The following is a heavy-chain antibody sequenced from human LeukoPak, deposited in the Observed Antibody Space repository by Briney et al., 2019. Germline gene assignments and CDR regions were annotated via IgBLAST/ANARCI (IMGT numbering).Heavy chain of an antibody. D-gene: IGHD3-10*01. V-gene: IGHV4-4*09. CDR3: ARGYGWFDP. Sequence: TSSETLSLTCTVSGASPYWTWIRQPPGKGLEWIGYIYSTTGTTNSNPSLKSRVTMSLDTSKKHLSLKLSAATAADTAVYYCARGYGWFDPWGQGILVIVSS. CDR2: IYSTTGTT. CDR1: GASPY. J-gene: IGHJ5*02.